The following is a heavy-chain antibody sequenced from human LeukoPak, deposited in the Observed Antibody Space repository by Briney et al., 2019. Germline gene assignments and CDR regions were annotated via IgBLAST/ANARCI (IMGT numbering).Heavy chain of an antibody. J-gene: IGHJ5*02. CDR2: TYYRSKWYN. D-gene: IGHD1-26*01. CDR3: ARVPLGSNYVPWFDP. Sequence: SQTLSLTCAIPGDSVSSNSAAWNWIRQSPSRGLEWLGRTYYRSKWYNDCAVSVKSRITINPDTSKNQFSLQLNSVTPEDTAVYYCARVPLGSNYVPWFDPWGQGTLVTVSS. CDR1: GDSVSSNSAA. V-gene: IGHV6-1*01.